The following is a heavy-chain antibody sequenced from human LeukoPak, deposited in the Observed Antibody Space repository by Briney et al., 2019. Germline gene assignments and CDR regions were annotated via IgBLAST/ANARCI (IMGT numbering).Heavy chain of an antibody. CDR2: ISYTGST. J-gene: IGHJ4*02. Sequence: ASETLSLTCTVSGTSINTYYWSWIRQPPGKGLEWIGYISYTGSTNNNPSLESRLTISLDTSKNQFSLKLTSVTAADTAVYYCARESTVAGFDYWGQGTLVTVSS. V-gene: IGHV4-59*01. CDR3: ARESTVAGFDY. D-gene: IGHD6-19*01. CDR1: GTSINTYY.